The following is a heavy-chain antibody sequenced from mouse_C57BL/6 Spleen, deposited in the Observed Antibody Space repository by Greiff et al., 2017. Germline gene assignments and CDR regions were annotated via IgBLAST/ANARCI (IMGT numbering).Heavy chain of an antibody. V-gene: IGHV1-61*01. J-gene: IGHJ2*01. CDR2: IYPSDSET. CDR1: GYTFTSYW. CDR3: ARLKGGGYFDY. Sequence: VQLQQPGAELVRPGSSVKLSCKASGYTFTSYWMDWVKQRPGQGLEWIGNIYPSDSETHYNQKFKDKATLTVDKSSSTAYMQLSSLTSEDSAVYYGARLKGGGYFDYWGQGTTLTVSS.